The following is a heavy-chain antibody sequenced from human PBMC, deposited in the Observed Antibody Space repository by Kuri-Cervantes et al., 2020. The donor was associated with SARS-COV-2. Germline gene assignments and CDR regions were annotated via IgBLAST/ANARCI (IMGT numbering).Heavy chain of an antibody. CDR2: INPNSGGT. Sequence: ASVKVSCKASGYTFTGYYMHWVRQAPGQGLEWMGWINPNSGGTNYAQKFQGWVTMTRDTSISTAYMELSSLRSEDTAMYYCARSGPGAISREDGAFDIWGQGTMVTVSS. V-gene: IGHV1-2*04. CDR3: ARSGPGAISREDGAFDI. J-gene: IGHJ3*02. D-gene: IGHD5-24*01. CDR1: GYTFTGYY.